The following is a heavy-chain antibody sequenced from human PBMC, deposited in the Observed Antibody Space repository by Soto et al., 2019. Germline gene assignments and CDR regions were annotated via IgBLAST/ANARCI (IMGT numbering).Heavy chain of an antibody. V-gene: IGHV3-73*01. CDR3: TIGEVTTADNIPFDY. CDR1: GFTFSGSA. D-gene: IGHD2-2*01. Sequence: VQLMECGGGLVQPGGSLKLSCAAPGFTFSGSAMHWVRQASGKGLEWVGRMRSRAHTYATTYGASVRGRFTISRDDSKNTAYLQMNSLKSEDTGVYYCTIGEVTTADNIPFDYWGQGTLVIVSS. CDR2: MRSRAHTYAT. J-gene: IGHJ4*02.